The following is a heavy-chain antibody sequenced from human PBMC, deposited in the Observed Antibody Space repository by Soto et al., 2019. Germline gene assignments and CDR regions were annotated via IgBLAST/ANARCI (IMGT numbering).Heavy chain of an antibody. V-gene: IGHV4-31*03. J-gene: IGHJ5*02. D-gene: IGHD1-1*01. CDR1: CCSIRIVADY. Sequence: TLSLTXTFSCCSIRIVADYCCCMLHHPGKGLEWIGYISHRGTAYYNPSLKSRVSLSVDPSKSQFSLNVTSLTAADTAVYYCARVSETGQSWLDTWGQATLVTVSS. CDR2: ISHRGTA. CDR3: ARVSETGQSWLDT.